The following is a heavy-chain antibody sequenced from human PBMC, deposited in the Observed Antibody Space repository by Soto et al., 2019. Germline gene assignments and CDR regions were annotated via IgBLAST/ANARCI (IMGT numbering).Heavy chain of an antibody. CDR3: TKDSVYSGRFWDHFDY. CDR2: INSDGSST. CDR1: GFTFSSYW. Sequence: GSLRLSCAASGFTFSSYWMHWVRQAPGKGLVWVSRINSDGSSTSYADSVKGRFTISRDNAKNTLYLQMNSLRAEDTAVYYCTKDSVYSGRFWDHFDYWGQGTLVTVSS. J-gene: IGHJ4*02. V-gene: IGHV3-74*01. D-gene: IGHD1-26*01.